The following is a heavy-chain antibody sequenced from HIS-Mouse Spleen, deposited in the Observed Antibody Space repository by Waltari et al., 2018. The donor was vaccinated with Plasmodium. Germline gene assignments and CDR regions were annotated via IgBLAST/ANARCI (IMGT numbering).Heavy chain of an antibody. D-gene: IGHD3-10*01. CDR1: GFTFSSYW. Sequence: EEQLVESGGGLVQPGGSLRLSCAASGFTFSSYWMSWVRQAPGEGLEWVANIKQDGSEKDYVDSVKGRFTISRDNAKNSLYLQMNSLRAEDTAVYYCASSGSGSYYYWGQGTLVTVSS. J-gene: IGHJ4*02. V-gene: IGHV3-7*01. CDR2: IKQDGSEK. CDR3: ASSGSGSYYY.